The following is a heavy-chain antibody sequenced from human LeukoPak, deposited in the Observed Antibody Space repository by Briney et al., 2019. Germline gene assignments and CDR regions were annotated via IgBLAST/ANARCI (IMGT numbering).Heavy chain of an antibody. V-gene: IGHV4-34*01. D-gene: IGHD3-16*02. J-gene: IGHJ4*02. CDR1: GGPFSGYY. Sequence: PSETLSLICAVYGGPFSGYYWSWIRQPPGKGLEWIGEINHRGSTNYNPSLKSRLTISIDTSKKQLSLKLNSVTAADTAVYYCARGRTTYDYLWGSYRPPDYWGQGTLVTVSS. CDR2: INHRGST. CDR3: ARGRTTYDYLWGSYRPPDY.